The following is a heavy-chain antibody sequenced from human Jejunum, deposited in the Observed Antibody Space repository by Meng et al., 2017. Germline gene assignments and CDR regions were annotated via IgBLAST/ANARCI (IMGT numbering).Heavy chain of an antibody. CDR3: AKADRSGWRDGLDI. D-gene: IGHD6-19*01. J-gene: IGHJ3*02. Sequence: SVKVSCKASGGTFSSYAISWVRQAPGQGLEWVGGIIPLFGRSNYAQNFQGRVTITTDESTSTAYMELTSLRSEDTAVYYCAKADRSGWRDGLDIWGQGTMVTVSS. CDR2: IIPLFGRS. V-gene: IGHV1-69*05. CDR1: GGTFSSYA.